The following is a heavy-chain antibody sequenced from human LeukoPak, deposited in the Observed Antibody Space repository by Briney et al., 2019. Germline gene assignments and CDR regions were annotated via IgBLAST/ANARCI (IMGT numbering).Heavy chain of an antibody. CDR1: GYTFTTYW. CDR3: ARQITISHFDY. V-gene: IGHV5-51*01. J-gene: IGHJ4*02. D-gene: IGHD3-3*01. CDR2: IHPGDSDI. Sequence: GESLKIPCQGSGYTFTTYWIGWVRQMPGKGLGWMGIIHPGDSDIRYSPSFKGQVTISADKSISTAYLQWSNLKASDTAMYYCARQITISHFDYWGQGTLVTVSS.